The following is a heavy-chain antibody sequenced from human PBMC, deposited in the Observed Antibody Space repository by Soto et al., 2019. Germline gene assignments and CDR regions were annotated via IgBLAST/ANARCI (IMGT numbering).Heavy chain of an antibody. D-gene: IGHD3-22*01. J-gene: IGHJ6*02. CDR3: ARAKYDYYDSSGYSGDYFYYGMDV. CDR2: ISFDGSNK. V-gene: IGHV3-30-3*01. CDR1: GFTFSNYA. Sequence: QVQLVESGGGVVQPGRSLRLSCAASGFTFSNYAIHWVRQAPGKGLEWVAVISFDGSNKDYADSVKGRFTISRDNSKNTLFLQMNSLRAEDTAVYYCARAKYDYYDSSGYSGDYFYYGMDVWGQGTTVTVSS.